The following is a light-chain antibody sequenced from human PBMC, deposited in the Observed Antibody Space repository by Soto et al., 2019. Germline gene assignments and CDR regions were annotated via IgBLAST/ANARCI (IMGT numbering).Light chain of an antibody. J-gene: IGKJ1*01. CDR1: QDISNY. V-gene: IGKV1-33*01. Sequence: DIQMTQSPSSLSASLGDRVTITCQASQDISNYLNWYQQKPGKAPKLLIYDASNLETGVPSRFSGSGSGTDFTLTISCLQSEDFATYYCQQYYSFPLTFGQGTKVDIK. CDR2: DAS. CDR3: QQYYSFPLT.